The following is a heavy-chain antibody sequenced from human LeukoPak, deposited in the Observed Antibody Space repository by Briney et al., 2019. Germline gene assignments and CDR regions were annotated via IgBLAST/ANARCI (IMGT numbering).Heavy chain of an antibody. CDR3: ARAIVASNLDY. D-gene: IGHD5-12*01. V-gene: IGHV3-11*01. J-gene: IGHJ4*02. CDR1: GFTFSDYY. CDR2: ISSSGSTI. Sequence: GGSLRLSCAASGFTFSDYYMSWIRQAPGKGLERVSYISSSGSTIYYADSVKGRFTISRDNAKNSLYLQMNSLRAEDTAVYYCARAIVASNLDYWGQGTLVTVSS.